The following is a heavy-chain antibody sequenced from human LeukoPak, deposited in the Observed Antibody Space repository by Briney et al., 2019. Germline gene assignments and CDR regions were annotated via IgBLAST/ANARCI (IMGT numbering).Heavy chain of an antibody. D-gene: IGHD5-24*01. CDR1: GFTFDDYG. Sequence: GGSLRLSCAASGFTFDDYGMSWVRQAPGKGLEWVSGINWNGGSTGYADSVKGRFTISRDNAKNSLYLQMNSLRAEDTALYYCARLRRMGGYKSRNLGNYYYYMDVWGKGTTVTVSS. CDR2: INWNGGST. J-gene: IGHJ6*03. V-gene: IGHV3-20*04. CDR3: ARLRRMGGYKSRNLGNYYYYMDV.